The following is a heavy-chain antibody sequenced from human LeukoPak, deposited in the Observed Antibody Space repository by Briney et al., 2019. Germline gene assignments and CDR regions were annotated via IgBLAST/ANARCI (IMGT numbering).Heavy chain of an antibody. J-gene: IGHJ4*02. CDR2: IYTSGST. V-gene: IGHV4-4*07. CDR1: GGSISSYY. CDR3: ASNYDSSGSDY. D-gene: IGHD3-22*01. Sequence: SETLSLTCTVSGGSISSYYWSWIRQPAGKGLEWIGRIYTSGSTNYNPSLKSRVTLSVDTSKNQFSLKLSSVTAADTAVYYCASNYDSSGSDYWGQGTLVTVSS.